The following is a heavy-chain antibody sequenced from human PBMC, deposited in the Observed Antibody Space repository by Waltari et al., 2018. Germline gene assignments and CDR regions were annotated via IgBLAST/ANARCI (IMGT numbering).Heavy chain of an antibody. Sequence: EVQLVESGGGVVQPGGSLRLSCAVSGFTFSRYWMTWVRRAPGKGREWVAKIKEDGSEKYYVDSVKGRFTISRDNAKNSLSLQMNSLRAEDTAVYYCARVPLMYSSSSRWRNWFDPWGQGTLVTVSS. CDR3: ARVPLMYSSSSRWRNWFDP. J-gene: IGHJ5*02. D-gene: IGHD6-6*01. CDR1: GFTFSRYW. CDR2: IKEDGSEK. V-gene: IGHV3-7*03.